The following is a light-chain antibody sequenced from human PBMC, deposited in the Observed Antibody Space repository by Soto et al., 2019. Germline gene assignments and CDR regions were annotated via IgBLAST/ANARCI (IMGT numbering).Light chain of an antibody. J-gene: IGKJ1*01. CDR3: QKYNSAPWT. V-gene: IGKV1-27*01. CDR1: QGFSNY. CDR2: AAS. Sequence: DIQMTQSPSSLSELVGARVTFTCGASQGFSNYLAWYQQKPGKVPKLLIYAASTLQSGVPSRFSGSGSGTDFTLTISSLQPEDVATYYCQKYNSAPWTFGQGTKVEIK.